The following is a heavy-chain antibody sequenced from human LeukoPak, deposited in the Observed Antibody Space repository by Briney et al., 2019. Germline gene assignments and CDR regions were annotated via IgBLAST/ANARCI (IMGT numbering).Heavy chain of an antibody. V-gene: IGHV4-4*07. Sequence: SETLSLTCTVSGGSISSYFWSWLRQPAGKGLEWVGRIYTDGTTSYNASLKSRVTMSVDTSKNQSYLQLSTVTAADTAVYYCARARGSGIDYWGQGTLVTVSS. CDR3: ARARGSGIDY. CDR1: GGSISSYF. CDR2: IYTDGTT. D-gene: IGHD3-10*01. J-gene: IGHJ4*02.